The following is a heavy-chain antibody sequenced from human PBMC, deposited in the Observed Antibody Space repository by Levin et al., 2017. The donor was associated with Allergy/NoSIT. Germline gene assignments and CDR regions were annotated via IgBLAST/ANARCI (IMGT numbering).Heavy chain of an antibody. D-gene: IGHD3-16*02. V-gene: IGHV3-7*01. CDR3: VRSPHGRYDY. J-gene: IGHJ4*02. Sequence: HPGGSLRLSCESSRVSFSDYYMSWVRQAPGKGLECVADINEGGGDKYYVESVMGRFTISRDNGKNSVYLQMNSLRVEDTAVYYCVRSPHGRYDYWGQGTQVIVSS. CDR1: RVSFSDYY. CDR2: INEGGGDK.